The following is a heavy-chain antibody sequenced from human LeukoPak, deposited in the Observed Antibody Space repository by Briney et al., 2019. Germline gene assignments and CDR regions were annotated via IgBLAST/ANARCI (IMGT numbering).Heavy chain of an antibody. CDR1: GGSFSGYY. J-gene: IGHJ3*02. CDR2: INHSGST. V-gene: IGHV4-34*01. D-gene: IGHD6-13*01. Sequence: PSETLSLTCAVYGGSFSGYYWSWIRQPPGKGLEWIGEINHSGSTNYNPSLKSRVTISVDTSKNQFSLKLSSVTATDTAVYYCAGTIAAAGTYAFDIWGQGTMVTVSS. CDR3: AGTIAAAGTYAFDI.